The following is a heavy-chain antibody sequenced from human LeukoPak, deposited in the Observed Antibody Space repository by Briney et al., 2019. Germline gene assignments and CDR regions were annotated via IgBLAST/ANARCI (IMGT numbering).Heavy chain of an antibody. D-gene: IGHD3-3*01. J-gene: IGHJ3*02. CDR3: ARGLRFLEWLSLYPPTPPDDAFDI. V-gene: IGHV3-21*01. CDR1: GFTFSSYS. Sequence: GGSVRLSCAASGFTFSSYSMNWVRQAPGKGLEWVSSISSSSSYIYYADSVKGRFTISRDNAKNSLYLQMNSLRAEDTAVYYCARGLRFLEWLSLYPPTPPDDAFDIWGQGTMVTVSS. CDR2: ISSSSSYI.